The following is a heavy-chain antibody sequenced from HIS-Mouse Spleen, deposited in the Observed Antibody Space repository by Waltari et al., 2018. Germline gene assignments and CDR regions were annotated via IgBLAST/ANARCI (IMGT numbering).Heavy chain of an antibody. Sequence: QVQLVQSGAEVKKPGASVKVSCKASGYTFTSYDTNWVRQATGQGLEWLGWTNTKSGKTCYAQKVQGRVTMTRSTSRSTAYMKLGSLRSEDAAVYYGARGHDYSNYFDYWGQGTLVTVSS. D-gene: IGHD4-4*01. CDR1: GYTFTSYD. CDR2: TNTKSGKT. CDR3: ARGHDYSNYFDY. V-gene: IGHV1-8*01. J-gene: IGHJ4*02.